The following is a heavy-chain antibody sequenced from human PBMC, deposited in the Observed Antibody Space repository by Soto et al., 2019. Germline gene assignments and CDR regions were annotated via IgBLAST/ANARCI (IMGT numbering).Heavy chain of an antibody. CDR3: AKSAGPTNLGWVVVAALSPPIMDV. J-gene: IGHJ6*02. CDR1: GFTFSSYA. D-gene: IGHD2-15*01. Sequence: GGSLRLSCAASGFTFSSYAMSWVRQAPGKGLEWVSAISGSGGSTYYADSVKGRFTISRDNSKNTLYLQMNSLRAEDTAVYYCAKSAGPTNLGWVVVAALSPPIMDVWGQGTTVTVSS. CDR2: ISGSGGST. V-gene: IGHV3-23*01.